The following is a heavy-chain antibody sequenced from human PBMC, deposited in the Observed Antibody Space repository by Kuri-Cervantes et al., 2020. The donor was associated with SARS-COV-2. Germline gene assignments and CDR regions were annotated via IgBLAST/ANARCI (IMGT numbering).Heavy chain of an antibody. J-gene: IGHJ4*02. V-gene: IGHV3-43*01. CDR2: ISWDGGST. CDR3: AKDSEGYCSSTSCSSHYFDY. Sequence: GESLKISCAASGFTFDDYTMHWVRQAPGKGLEWVSLISWDGGSTYYADSVKGRFTISRDNSKNSLYLQMNSLRTEDTALYYCAKDSEGYCSSTSCSSHYFDYWGQGTLVTVSS. CDR1: GFTFDDYT. D-gene: IGHD2-2*01.